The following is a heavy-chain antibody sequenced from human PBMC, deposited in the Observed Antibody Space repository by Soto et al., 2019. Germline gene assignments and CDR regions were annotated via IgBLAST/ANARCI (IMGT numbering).Heavy chain of an antibody. V-gene: IGHV3-9*01. Sequence: GGSLRLSCAASGFTFDDYAMHWVRQAPGKGLEWVSGISWNSGSTYYADSVKGRFTISRDNSKNTLFLQMSSLRAEDTAMYYCAKDLERAVARQYDIWGQGTMVTVSS. J-gene: IGHJ3*02. CDR2: ISWNSGST. CDR1: GFTFDDYA. D-gene: IGHD6-19*01. CDR3: AKDLERAVARQYDI.